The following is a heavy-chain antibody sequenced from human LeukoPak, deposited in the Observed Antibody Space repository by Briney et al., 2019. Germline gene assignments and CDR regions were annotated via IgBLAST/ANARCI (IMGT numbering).Heavy chain of an antibody. CDR3: ARDRFTMVRGVIDY. Sequence: ASVKVSCKASGYTFTSYGISWVRQAPGQGLEWMGWISAYNGNTNYAQKLQGRVTMTTDTSTSTAYMELRSLRSDDTAVYYCARDRFTMVRGVIDYWGQGTLVTVSS. V-gene: IGHV1-18*01. CDR2: ISAYNGNT. CDR1: GYTFTSYG. D-gene: IGHD3-10*01. J-gene: IGHJ4*02.